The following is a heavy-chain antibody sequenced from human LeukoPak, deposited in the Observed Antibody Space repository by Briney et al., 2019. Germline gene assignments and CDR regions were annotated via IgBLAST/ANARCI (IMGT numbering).Heavy chain of an antibody. CDR3: ARTTSLTASGYDC. D-gene: IGHD4-17*01. CDR1: GYTFTTYH. V-gene: IGHV1-8*03. Sequence: ASVKVSCKTSGYTFTTYHINWVRQATGQGLEWLGWINPYNGDRGYAQKFQGRLSITSDTSISTAYMELSSLKSDDTAVYFCARTTSLTASGYDCWGQGTLVTASS. J-gene: IGHJ4*02. CDR2: INPYNGDR.